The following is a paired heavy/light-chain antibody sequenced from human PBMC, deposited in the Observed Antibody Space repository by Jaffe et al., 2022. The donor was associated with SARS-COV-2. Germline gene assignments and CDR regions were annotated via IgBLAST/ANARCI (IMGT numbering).Heavy chain of an antibody. V-gene: IGHV3-23*01. Sequence: EVELLESGGGLVQPGGSLRLSCAASGFTFNNYAMAWVRQAPGKGLEWVSGISSSGGRTSYADSVTGRFTISRDDSKNMLFLQMSGLRAGDSAIYYCTRAHWTNDLGEAFDYWGQGALVTVSS. D-gene: IGHD3-16*01. J-gene: IGHJ4*02. CDR2: ISSSGGRT. CDR3: TRAHWTNDLGEAFDY. CDR1: GFTFNNYA.
Light chain of an antibody. Sequence: EVVLTQSPATLSLSPGERATLSCRASQSVRNYLAWYQQKPGQTPRLLIYDTSNRATGVPARFSGSGSGTDFTLTISSLEPEDFAVYYCQQRYSWPPITFGQGTRLEIK. CDR2: DTS. V-gene: IGKV3-11*01. CDR1: QSVRNY. CDR3: QQRYSWPPIT. J-gene: IGKJ5*01.